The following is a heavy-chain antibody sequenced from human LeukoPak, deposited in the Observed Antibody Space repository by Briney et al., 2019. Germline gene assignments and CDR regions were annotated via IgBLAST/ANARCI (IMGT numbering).Heavy chain of an antibody. D-gene: IGHD4-17*01. CDR1: GFTFSDYY. Sequence: GGSLRLSCAASGFTFSDYYMSWIRQAPGKGLEWVSYISSSGSTIYYADSVKGRFTISRDNAKNSLYLQMNSLRAEDTAVYYCARDTANYGDYYYWFDPWGQGTLVTVSS. CDR2: ISSSGSTI. J-gene: IGHJ5*02. V-gene: IGHV3-11*01. CDR3: ARDTANYGDYYYWFDP.